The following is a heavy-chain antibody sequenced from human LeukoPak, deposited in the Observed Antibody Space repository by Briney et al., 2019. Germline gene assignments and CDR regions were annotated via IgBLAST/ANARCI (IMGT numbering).Heavy chain of an antibody. CDR3: AGGATGTDAFDI. D-gene: IGHD1-1*01. V-gene: IGHV3-74*01. Sequence: GGSLRLSCAASGFTFNYNWMHWVRQGPGKGLVWVSRINGDGRTTSYADSVKGRFTISRDNAKNTLYLQMNSLRAEDTAVYYCAGGATGTDAFDIWGQGTVVAVSS. J-gene: IGHJ3*02. CDR1: GFTFNYNW. CDR2: INGDGRTT.